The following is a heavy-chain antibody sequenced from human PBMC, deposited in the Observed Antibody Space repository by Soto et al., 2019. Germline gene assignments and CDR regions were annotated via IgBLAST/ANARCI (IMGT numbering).Heavy chain of an antibody. Sequence: EVQLLESGGGLVQPGGSLRLSCAASGFTFSSYAMNWVRQAPGKGLEWASGISDSGGNTYYADSVKGRFTISRDNSKKTLYLQMSRLRAEDMAIYYCAKCGNGWGYYYYVMNVWGQGTTVTVSS. CDR2: ISDSGGNT. CDR3: AKCGNGWGYYYYVMNV. CDR1: GFTFSSYA. J-gene: IGHJ6*02. V-gene: IGHV3-23*01. D-gene: IGHD3-16*01.